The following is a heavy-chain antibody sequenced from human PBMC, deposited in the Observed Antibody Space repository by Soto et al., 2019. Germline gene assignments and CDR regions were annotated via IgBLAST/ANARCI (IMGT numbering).Heavy chain of an antibody. D-gene: IGHD3-9*01. Sequence: QVQLVQSGAEVKKPGASVKVSCKASGYTFPNFGISWVRQAPGQGLEWLGWISTDNGNTKYAQKIQARVTLTTDTATTTGALEMPSLRPDATAVYYCTRDGKYHDILTGYFVNDHWGQGTLVTVSS. CDR2: ISTDNGNT. CDR3: TRDGKYHDILTGYFVNDH. CDR1: GYTFPNFG. V-gene: IGHV1-18*04. J-gene: IGHJ4*02.